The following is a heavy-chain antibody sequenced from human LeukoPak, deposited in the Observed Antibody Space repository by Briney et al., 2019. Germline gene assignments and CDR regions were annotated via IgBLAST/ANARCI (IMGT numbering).Heavy chain of an antibody. CDR3: ARGKWIGSGYCLLIPYYFDY. V-gene: IGHV1-69*05. D-gene: IGHD3-3*01. CDR2: IIPIFGTA. CDR1: GGTFSSYA. Sequence: SVKVSCKASGGTFSSYAISWVRQAPGRGLEWMGGIIPIFGTANYAQKFQGRVTITTDESTSTAYMELSSLRSEDTAVYYCARGKWIGSGYCLLIPYYFDYWGQGTLVTVSS. J-gene: IGHJ4*02.